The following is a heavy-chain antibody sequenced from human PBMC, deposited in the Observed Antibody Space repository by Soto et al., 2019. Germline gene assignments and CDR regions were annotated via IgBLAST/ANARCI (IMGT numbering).Heavy chain of an antibody. D-gene: IGHD3-16*01. CDR1: GLAFSTHW. Sequence: EVQLVEFGGGLVQPGGSLRLSCAASGLAFSTHWMTWVRQAPGKGLEWVANINQDGTEKYYVDSVKGRFTISRDNAKNSLYLQMNSLTAADTALYYCATRRKNVHYYVGVFDFWGQGALVTVSS. J-gene: IGHJ4*02. CDR2: INQDGTEK. CDR3: ATRRKNVHYYVGVFDF. V-gene: IGHV3-7*01.